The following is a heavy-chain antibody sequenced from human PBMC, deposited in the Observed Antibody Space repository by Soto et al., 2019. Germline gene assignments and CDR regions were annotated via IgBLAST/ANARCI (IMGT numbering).Heavy chain of an antibody. CDR1: GDTFTNLD. CDR2: MRANSGDR. D-gene: IGHD4-17*01. CDR3: ARYIIGEGFKL. J-gene: IGHJ4*02. V-gene: IGHV1-8*01. Sequence: QVQLVQSGAEVKKPGASVKVSCKPSGDTFTNLDLNWVRQAAGKGLEWLGWMRANSGDRGYAQKFRDGVSLTSDTTISTESMALSSLRAEDRAVYYCARYIIGEGFKLWGQGALVIVSS.